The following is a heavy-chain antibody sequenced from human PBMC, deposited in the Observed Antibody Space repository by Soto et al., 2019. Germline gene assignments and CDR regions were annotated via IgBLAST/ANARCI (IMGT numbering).Heavy chain of an antibody. CDR2: ISGSGDST. V-gene: IGHV3-23*01. D-gene: IGHD3-22*01. CDR1: GFTFSNYV. Sequence: EVQLLESGGDLVQPGESLRLSCAASGFTFSNYVINWVRQAPGKGLEWVSAISGSGDSTYYADSVKGRFTISRDNSKNTLYLQMNSLRAEDTAIYYCAHRGPTSFYYDSSAFYYWGQGTLVTVSS. CDR3: AHRGPTSFYYDSSAFYY. J-gene: IGHJ4*02.